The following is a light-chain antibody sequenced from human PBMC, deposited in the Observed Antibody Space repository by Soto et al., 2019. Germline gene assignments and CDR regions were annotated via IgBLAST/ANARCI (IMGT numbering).Light chain of an antibody. J-gene: IGKJ1*01. V-gene: IGKV1-39*01. CDR1: QSIATF. CDR3: QQSSDSPQT. Sequence: QMTQSPSSLSASVGDRVTITCRASQSIATFLNWYQQKLGKAPKLLIYATSNLQRGVPSRFSGSGFGTDFTLTISRLQPEDFASYYCQQSSDSPQTFGQGTKVEI. CDR2: ATS.